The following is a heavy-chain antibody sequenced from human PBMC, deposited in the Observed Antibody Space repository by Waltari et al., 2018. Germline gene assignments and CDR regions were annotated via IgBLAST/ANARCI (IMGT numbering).Heavy chain of an antibody. J-gene: IGHJ4*02. D-gene: IGHD6-13*01. Sequence: QLQLQESGPGLVKPSETLSLTCTVSGGSISSSSYYWGWIRQPPGKGLEWIGSIYYSGSTYYNPSLKRRVTISVDTSKNQFSLKLSSVTAADTAVYYCARERSSSWTGYFDYWGQGTLVTVSS. V-gene: IGHV4-39*07. CDR1: GGSISSSSYY. CDR2: IYYSGST. CDR3: ARERSSSWTGYFDY.